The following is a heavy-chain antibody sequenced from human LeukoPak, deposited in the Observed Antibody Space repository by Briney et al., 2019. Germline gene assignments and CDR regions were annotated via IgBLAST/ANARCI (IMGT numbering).Heavy chain of an antibody. CDR1: GFTLNKYR. J-gene: IGHJ5*02. D-gene: IGHD4-17*01. CDR2: ITGDGSDI. V-gene: IGHV3-74*01. Sequence: PGGSLRLSCVASGFTLNKYRMHWVRQAPGKGLVWVSRITGDGSDIAYADSVKGRFTVSRDDAKNILFLQMTSLRVEDTAIYYCARDAYTTTSNWLDPWGEGTLVTVSS. CDR3: ARDAYTTTSNWLDP.